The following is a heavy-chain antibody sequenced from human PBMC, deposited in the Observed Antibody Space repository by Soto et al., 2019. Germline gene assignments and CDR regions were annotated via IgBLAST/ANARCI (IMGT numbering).Heavy chain of an antibody. Sequence: EVQLVESGGGLVQPGGSLSLSCTASGFTFSDSWMTWVRQAPGTGLEWVARIKPDESEKKYADSVKSRFSISRDNAKNSMYLQMDSLRGEDTAVYYCVRGGSNYASWGQGTLVTVAS. CDR3: VRGGSNYAS. CDR2: IKPDESEK. J-gene: IGHJ5*02. V-gene: IGHV3-7*01. D-gene: IGHD4-4*01. CDR1: GFTFSDSW.